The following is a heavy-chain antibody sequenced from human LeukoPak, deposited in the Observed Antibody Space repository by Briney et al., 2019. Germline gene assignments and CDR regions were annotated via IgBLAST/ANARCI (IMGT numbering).Heavy chain of an antibody. V-gene: IGHV4-59*01. CDR2: IYCSGST. J-gene: IGHJ6*02. Sequence: SETLSLTCTDSGGSISSYYWSWIRQPPGKGLEWVGYIYCSGSTNYNPTRKSPVTISVDTSKNQFSLKLSSVTAADTAVYYCAKTSVGYHYYGMDVWGQGTTVTVSS. CDR3: AKTSVGYHYYGMDV. CDR1: GGSISSYY.